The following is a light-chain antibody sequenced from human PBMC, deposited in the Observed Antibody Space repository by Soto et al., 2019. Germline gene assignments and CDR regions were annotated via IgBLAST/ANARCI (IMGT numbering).Light chain of an antibody. CDR1: QGIGVY. CDR2: AAS. Sequence: DIQMTQSPSSLSACLGDRVTITCRASQGIGVYLAWIQQKPGNAPKLLIYAASTLQSGVPSRFSGSGSGTDFTLTVSSLQPEDVATYYCQKYNSAPLPFGGGTRVEIK. V-gene: IGKV1-27*01. CDR3: QKYNSAPLP. J-gene: IGKJ4*01.